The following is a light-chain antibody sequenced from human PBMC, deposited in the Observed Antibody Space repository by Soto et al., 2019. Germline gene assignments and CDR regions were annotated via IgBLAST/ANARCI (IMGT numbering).Light chain of an antibody. CDR1: QSVSSSY. J-gene: IGKJ1*01. CDR3: QRYVTSPWA. CDR2: AAS. V-gene: IGKV3-20*01. Sequence: DIVLTQSPGTLSLSPGERATLSCRASQSVSSSYFAWYQQKPGQAPRLLIYAASRRASGIPDRFSGSGSGTDFTLTINRLEPEDFAVYYCQRYVTSPWAFGQGTKVAIE.